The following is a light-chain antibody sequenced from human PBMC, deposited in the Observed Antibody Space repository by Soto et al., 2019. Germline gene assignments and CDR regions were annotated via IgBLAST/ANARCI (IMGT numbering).Light chain of an antibody. CDR1: SSNIGSNT. CDR2: SNN. Sequence: QSVLTQPPSASGTPGKRVPISCSGSSSNIGSNTVNWYQQLPGTAPKLPIYSNNQRPSGVPDRFSGSKSGTSASLAISGLQSEDEADYYCAAWDDSLNAWVFGGGTKLTVL. J-gene: IGLJ3*02. CDR3: AAWDDSLNAWV. V-gene: IGLV1-44*01.